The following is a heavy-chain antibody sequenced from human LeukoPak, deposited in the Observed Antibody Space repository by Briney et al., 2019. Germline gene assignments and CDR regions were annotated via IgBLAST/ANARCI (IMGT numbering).Heavy chain of an antibody. D-gene: IGHD3-9*01. V-gene: IGHV4-38-2*02. Sequence: SETLSLTCTVSGYSISSGYYWGWIRQPPGKGLEWIGSIYHSGSTYYNPSLKSRVTISVDTSKNQFSLRLTSVTSADTAVYYCARAARYTDYLSSSGGLWEYNFDYWGQGTLVTVSS. J-gene: IGHJ4*02. CDR2: IYHSGST. CDR1: GYSISSGYY. CDR3: ARAARYTDYLSSSGGLWEYNFDY.